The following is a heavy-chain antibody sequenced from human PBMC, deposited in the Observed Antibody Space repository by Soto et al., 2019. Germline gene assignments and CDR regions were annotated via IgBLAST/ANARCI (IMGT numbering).Heavy chain of an antibody. D-gene: IGHD1-7*01. J-gene: IGHJ4*02. CDR3: AKGLGELPLEFDY. CDR1: GFTFSSYA. Sequence: GSLRLSGAASGFTFSSYAMSWVRQAPGKGLEWVSAISGSGGSTYYADSVKGRFTISRDNSKNTLYLQMNSLRAEDTAVYYCAKGLGELPLEFDYWGQGTLVTVS. V-gene: IGHV3-23*01. CDR2: ISGSGGST.